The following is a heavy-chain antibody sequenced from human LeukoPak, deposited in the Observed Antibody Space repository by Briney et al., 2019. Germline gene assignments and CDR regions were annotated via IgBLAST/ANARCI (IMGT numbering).Heavy chain of an antibody. V-gene: IGHV3-30-3*01. Sequence: GRSLRLSCAASGFTFSSYAMHWVRQAPGKGLGWVAVISYDGSNKYYADSVKGRFTISRDNSKNTLYLQMNSLRAEDTAVYYCARGVVPAACFDYWGQGTLVTVSS. CDR1: GFTFSSYA. CDR2: ISYDGSNK. CDR3: ARGVVPAACFDY. J-gene: IGHJ4*02. D-gene: IGHD2-2*01.